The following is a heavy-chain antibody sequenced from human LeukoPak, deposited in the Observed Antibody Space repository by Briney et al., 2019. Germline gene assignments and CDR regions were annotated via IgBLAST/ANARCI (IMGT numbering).Heavy chain of an antibody. CDR1: GYTFTGYY. D-gene: IGHD1-26*01. J-gene: IGHJ6*03. V-gene: IGHV1-2*02. CDR3: ARARSRWDPKGMDD. Sequence: ASVKVSCKAAGYTFTGYYKHWVRQAPGQGLEWMGWINPNSGGTNYAQKFQGRVTMTRDTSISTAYMELSRLRSDDTAVYYCARARSRWDPKGMDDWGKGTTVTVSS. CDR2: INPNSGGT.